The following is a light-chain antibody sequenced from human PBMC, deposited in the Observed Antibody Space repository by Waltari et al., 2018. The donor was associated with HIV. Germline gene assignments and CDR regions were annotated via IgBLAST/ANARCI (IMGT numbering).Light chain of an antibody. J-gene: IGKJ4*01. CDR1: QTIGIY. V-gene: IGKV1-39*01. CDR2: AAS. Sequence: DIQMTQSPSSLSASVGDRVTITCRASQTIGIYLNWYQQKPGKAPNLLIYAASRLQSGVPSSFRGSGSETDFTLTISSLQPEDFATYYCQQSYSTPPTFGGGTKVDIK. CDR3: QQSYSTPPT.